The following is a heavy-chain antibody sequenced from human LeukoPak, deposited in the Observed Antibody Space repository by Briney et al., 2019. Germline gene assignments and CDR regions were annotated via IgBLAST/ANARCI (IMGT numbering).Heavy chain of an antibody. D-gene: IGHD6-13*01. J-gene: IGHJ4*02. V-gene: IGHV4-61*02. CDR1: GGSISCGSYY. Sequence: KPSETLSLTCTVSGGSISCGSYYWSWIRQPAGKGLEWIGRTYTSGSTNYNPSLKSRVTISVDTSKNQFSLKLSSVTAADTAVYYCARIAAAGFDYWGQGTLVTVSS. CDR2: TYTSGST. CDR3: ARIAAAGFDY.